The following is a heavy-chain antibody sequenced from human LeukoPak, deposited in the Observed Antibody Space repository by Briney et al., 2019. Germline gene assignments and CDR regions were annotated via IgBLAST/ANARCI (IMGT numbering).Heavy chain of an antibody. J-gene: IGHJ4*02. D-gene: IGHD1-26*01. Sequence: NPSETLSLTCIVSGYSISSNYYWGWIWQPPGKGLEWIGSIYHSGSTFYNPSLKSRLTISVDTSKNQFSLKLSSVTAADTAVYYCVKSGSYYEAFDYWGQGTLVPVSS. V-gene: IGHV4-38-2*02. CDR1: GYSISSNYY. CDR3: VKSGSYYEAFDY. CDR2: IYHSGST.